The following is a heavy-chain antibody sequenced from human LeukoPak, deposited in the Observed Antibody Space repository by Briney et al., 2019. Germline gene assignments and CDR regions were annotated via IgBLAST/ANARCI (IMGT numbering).Heavy chain of an antibody. CDR1: GFTFSSYW. CDR3: AKRATAGGFDS. J-gene: IGHJ4*02. CDR2: INSDGSST. Sequence: GGSLRLSCAASGFTFSSYWMHWVRQAPGKGLVWVSRINSDGSSTSYADSVKGRFTISRDNSKSTLYLQMTSLRVDDTAVYYCAKRATAGGFDSWGQGTLVTVSS. V-gene: IGHV3-74*01. D-gene: IGHD6-13*01.